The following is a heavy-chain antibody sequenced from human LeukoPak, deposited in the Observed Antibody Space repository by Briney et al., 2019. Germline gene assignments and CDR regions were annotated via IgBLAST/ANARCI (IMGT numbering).Heavy chain of an antibody. D-gene: IGHD3-22*01. CDR3: ARVPRSYDSRGYFLDYFDY. CDR2: INPNSGGT. CDR1: GYTFTGYY. V-gene: IGHV1-2*02. Sequence: ASVKVSCKASGYTFTGYYIHWVRQAPGQGLEWMGWINPNSGGTKHAQKFQGRLTMTRDTSISTGYMELSRLRSDDAAVYYCARVPRSYDSRGYFLDYFDYWGQGTLVTVSA. J-gene: IGHJ4*02.